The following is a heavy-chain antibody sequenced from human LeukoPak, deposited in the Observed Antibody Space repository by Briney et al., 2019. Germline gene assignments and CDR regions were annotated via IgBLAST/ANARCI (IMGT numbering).Heavy chain of an antibody. V-gene: IGHV4-34*01. Sequence: TSSETLSLTCAVYGGSFSGYYWSWIRQPPGKGLEWIGEINHSGSTNYDPSLKSRVTISVDTSKNQFSLKLSSVTAADTAVYYCARVGSVNCSSTSCYPDTPPYYYYYMDVWGKGTTVTVSS. J-gene: IGHJ6*03. CDR2: INHSGST. D-gene: IGHD2-2*01. CDR1: GGSFSGYY. CDR3: ARVGSVNCSSTSCYPDTPPYYYYYMDV.